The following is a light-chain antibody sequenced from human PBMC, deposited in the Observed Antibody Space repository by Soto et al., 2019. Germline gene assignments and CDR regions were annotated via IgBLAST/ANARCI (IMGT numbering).Light chain of an antibody. CDR2: EVN. CDR3: SSYAGSSNV. Sequence: QSALTQPPSASGSPGQSVAISCTGTSSDVGGYNYVSWYQQHPGKAPKLMIYEVNKRPSGVPDRFSGSKSGNTASLTVSGLRAEDEPDYYCSSYAGSSNVFGTGTTVSVL. J-gene: IGLJ1*01. V-gene: IGLV2-8*01. CDR1: SSDVGGYNY.